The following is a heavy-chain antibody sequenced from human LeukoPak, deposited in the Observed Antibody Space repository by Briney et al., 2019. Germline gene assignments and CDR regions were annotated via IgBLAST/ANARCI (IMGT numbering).Heavy chain of an antibody. CDR1: GGSISSYY. V-gene: IGHV4-59*01. J-gene: IGHJ6*04. D-gene: IGHD2-2*01. CDR2: IYYSGST. CDR3: AREGCSSTSCPPTYYYYYGMDV. Sequence: PSETLSLTCTVSGGSISSYYWSWIRQPPGKGLEWIGYIYYSGSTNYNPSLKSRVTISVDTSKNQFSLKLSSVTAADTAVYYCAREGCSSTSCPPTYYYYYGMDVWGKGTTVTVSS.